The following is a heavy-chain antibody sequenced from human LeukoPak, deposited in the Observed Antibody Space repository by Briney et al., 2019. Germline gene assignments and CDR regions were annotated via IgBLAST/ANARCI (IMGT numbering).Heavy chain of an antibody. J-gene: IGHJ4*02. Sequence: PSETLSLTCTVSGGPISSYYWSWIRQPPGKGLEWIGYIYYSGSTNYNPSLKSRVTISVDTSKNQFSLKLSSVTAADTAVYYCAREEAVGATFDYWGQGTLVTVSS. CDR1: GGPISSYY. D-gene: IGHD1-26*01. V-gene: IGHV4-59*01. CDR2: IYYSGST. CDR3: AREEAVGATFDY.